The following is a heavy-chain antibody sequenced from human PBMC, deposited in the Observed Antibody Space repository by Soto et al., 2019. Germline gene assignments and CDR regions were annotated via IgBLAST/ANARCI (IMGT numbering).Heavy chain of an antibody. CDR1: GFTFSSYA. V-gene: IGHV3-30-3*01. Sequence: QVQLVESGGGVVQPGRSLRLSCAASGFTFSSYAMHWVRQAPGKGLEWVAVISYDGSNKYYADSVKGRFTISRDNSKNTLYLQMNSLRAEDTAVYYCARGRIAAAGRFDYWGQGTLVTVSS. CDR2: ISYDGSNK. J-gene: IGHJ4*02. D-gene: IGHD6-13*01. CDR3: ARGRIAAAGRFDY.